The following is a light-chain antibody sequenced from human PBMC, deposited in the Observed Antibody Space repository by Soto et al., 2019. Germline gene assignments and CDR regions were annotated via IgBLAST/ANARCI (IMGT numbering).Light chain of an antibody. Sequence: DIQMTPSPSTLSASVGDRVTISCRASQSISSWLAWYQQKPGKAPNLLIYDASSLQSGVPSRFSGIGSGTEFTLTISSLQPDDFATYYCQQYNSHWTFGQGTKVDIK. CDR1: QSISSW. V-gene: IGKV1-5*01. CDR3: QQYNSHWT. J-gene: IGKJ1*01. CDR2: DAS.